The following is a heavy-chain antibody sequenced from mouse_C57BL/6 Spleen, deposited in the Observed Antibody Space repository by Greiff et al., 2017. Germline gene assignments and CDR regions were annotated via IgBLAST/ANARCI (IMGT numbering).Heavy chain of an antibody. D-gene: IGHD2-4*01. Sequence: VQLQESGPELVKPGASVKISCKASGYAFSSSWMNWVKQRPGKGLEWIGRIYPGDGDTNYNGKFKGKATLTADKSSSTAYMQLSSLTSEDSAVYFCARGEDDYPYYFDYWGQGTTLTVSS. CDR3: ARGEDDYPYYFDY. V-gene: IGHV1-82*01. CDR2: IYPGDGDT. CDR1: GYAFSSSW. J-gene: IGHJ2*01.